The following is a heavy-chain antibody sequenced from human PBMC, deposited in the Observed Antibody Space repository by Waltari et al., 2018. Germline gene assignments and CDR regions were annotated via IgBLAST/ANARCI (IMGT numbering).Heavy chain of an antibody. Sequence: DVQLVESGGGSVQPGGSLRLSCVASNFTFSRYWMSWVRQAPGKGLRWVANIRHDGDAKDYVDSVKGRFTSSRDNSKNSLFLQMNSLKAEDTAVYYCARGGSYINSWGQGTRVTVSS. CDR3: ARGGSYINS. CDR1: NFTFSRYW. D-gene: IGHD3-16*01. V-gene: IGHV3-7*04. CDR2: IRHDGDAK. J-gene: IGHJ5*02.